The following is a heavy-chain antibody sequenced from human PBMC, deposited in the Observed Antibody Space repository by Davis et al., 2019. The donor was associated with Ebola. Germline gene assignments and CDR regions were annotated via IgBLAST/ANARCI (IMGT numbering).Heavy chain of an antibody. CDR3: ARREWPDQYYYYGMDV. J-gene: IGHJ6*02. CDR2: IYPGDSDT. CDR1: GYSFTSYW. V-gene: IGHV5-51*01. D-gene: IGHD1-14*01. Sequence: GGSLRLSCKGSGYSFTSYWIGWVRQLPGKGLEWMGIIYPGDSDTRYSPSFQGPVTISADKSISTAYLQWSSLKASDTAMYYCARREWPDQYYYYGMDVWGQGTTVTVSS.